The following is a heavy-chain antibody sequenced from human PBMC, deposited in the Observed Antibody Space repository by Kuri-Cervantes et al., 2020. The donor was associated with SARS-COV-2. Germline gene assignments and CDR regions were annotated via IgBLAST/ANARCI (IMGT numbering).Heavy chain of an antibody. Sequence: GESLKISCAASGFIFSNHYTSWVRQAPGKGLEWVSAISGSGGSTYYADSVKGRFTISRDNSKNTLYLQMNSLRAEDTAVYYCARAYDFWSGYYPHWGQGTLVTVSS. D-gene: IGHD3-3*01. V-gene: IGHV3-23*01. CDR3: ARAYDFWSGYYPH. J-gene: IGHJ4*02. CDR1: GFIFSNHY. CDR2: ISGSGGST.